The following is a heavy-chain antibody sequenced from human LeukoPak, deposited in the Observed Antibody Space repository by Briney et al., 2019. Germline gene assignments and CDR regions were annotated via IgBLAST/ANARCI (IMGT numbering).Heavy chain of an antibody. Sequence: SETLSLTCAVSGGSISSGGYSWSWIRQPPGKGLEWIGYIYHSGSTYYNPSLKSRVTISVDRSKNQFSPKLSSVTAADTAVYYCVLGTYYDSSGYFDYWGQGTLVTVSS. D-gene: IGHD3-22*01. J-gene: IGHJ4*02. V-gene: IGHV4-30-2*01. CDR3: VLGTYYDSSGYFDY. CDR1: GGSISSGGYS. CDR2: IYHSGST.